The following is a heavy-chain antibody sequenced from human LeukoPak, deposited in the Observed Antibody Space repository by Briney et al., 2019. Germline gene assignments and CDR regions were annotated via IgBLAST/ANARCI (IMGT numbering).Heavy chain of an antibody. J-gene: IGHJ3*02. V-gene: IGHV3-74*01. CDR2: INSDGSST. CDR3: ARGGSGDIFDI. Sequence: PGGSLRLSCAASGFTFSSYWMHWVRQAPGKGLVWVSRINSDGSSTYFADSVKGRFTISRDNSKNTLYLQMNSLRAEDTAVYYCARGGSGDIFDIWGQGTMVTVSS. CDR1: GFTFSSYW. D-gene: IGHD2-21*01.